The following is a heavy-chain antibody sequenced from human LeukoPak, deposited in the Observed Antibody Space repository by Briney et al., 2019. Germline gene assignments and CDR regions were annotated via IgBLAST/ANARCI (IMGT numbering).Heavy chain of an antibody. CDR1: GFTFSRYW. J-gene: IGHJ4*02. D-gene: IGHD1-26*01. V-gene: IGHV3-7*01. Sequence: GGSLRLSCAASGFTFSRYWMSWVRQAPGKGLEWVANIKQDGSEKYYVDSVKGRFTISRDNAQNSLYLQMNNLRAEDTAVYYCARSGSYYLDYWGQGTLVTVSS. CDR3: ARSGSYYLDY. CDR2: IKQDGSEK.